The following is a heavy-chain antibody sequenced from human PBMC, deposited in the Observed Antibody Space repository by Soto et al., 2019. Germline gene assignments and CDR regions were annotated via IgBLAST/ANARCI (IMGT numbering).Heavy chain of an antibody. D-gene: IGHD5-12*01. CDR3: AKDPSFGYGTDLDY. V-gene: IGHV3-23*01. CDR2: ISGSGGST. Sequence: GGSLRLSCAASGFTFSSYAMSWVRQAPGKGLEWVSAISGSGGSTYYADSVKGRFTISRDNSKNTLYLQMNSLRAEDTAVYYCAKDPSFGYGTDLDYWGQGTLVTVSS. J-gene: IGHJ4*02. CDR1: GFTFSSYA.